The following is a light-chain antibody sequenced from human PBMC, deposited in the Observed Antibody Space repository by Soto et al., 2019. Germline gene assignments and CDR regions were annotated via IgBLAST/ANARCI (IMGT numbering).Light chain of an antibody. J-gene: IGKJ1*01. Sequence: DIQMTQSPSSLSDFVGDRVTITCRASQTISGFLNWYQQKPVKAPGLLIHSASTLQSGVPSRFSGSGSGTEFTLTISSLQPEDFATYYCQQSYTTLGTFGQGTTVEIK. CDR3: QQSYTTLGT. V-gene: IGKV1-39*01. CDR2: SAS. CDR1: QTISGF.